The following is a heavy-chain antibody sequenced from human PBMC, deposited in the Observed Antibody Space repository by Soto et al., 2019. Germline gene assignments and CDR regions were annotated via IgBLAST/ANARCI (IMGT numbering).Heavy chain of an antibody. CDR1: GGTFSRFG. Sequence: QVQLVQSGAEGKKPGSSVKVSCKASGGTFSRFGISWVRQAPGQGLEWMGGIIPIFGKRDYAPKFRGRVTFTADEVTTTVYMEMSSLSSGDTAVYYCARVAGPDFSHYYGIDVWGQGTTVTVSS. CDR2: IIPIFGKR. V-gene: IGHV1-69*12. J-gene: IGHJ6*02. D-gene: IGHD6-19*01. CDR3: ARVAGPDFSHYYGIDV.